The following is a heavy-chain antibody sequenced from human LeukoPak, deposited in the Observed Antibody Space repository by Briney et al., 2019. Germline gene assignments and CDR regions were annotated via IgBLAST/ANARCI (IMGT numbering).Heavy chain of an antibody. CDR2: INPNSGGT. CDR1: GYTFTGYY. D-gene: IGHD6-13*01. Sequence: ASVKVSCKASGYTFTGYYMHWVRQAPGQGLEWMGRINPNSGGTNYAQKFQGRVTMTRDTSISTAYMELSRLRSDDTAVYYCARVLTGYSSWYYWGQGTLVTVSS. CDR3: ARVLTGYSSWYY. V-gene: IGHV1-2*06. J-gene: IGHJ4*02.